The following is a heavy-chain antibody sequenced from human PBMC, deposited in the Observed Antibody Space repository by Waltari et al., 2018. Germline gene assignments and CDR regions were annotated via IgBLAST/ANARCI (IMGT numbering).Heavy chain of an antibody. CDR1: GGSISRSNSS. CDR2: IYYSGST. CDR3: ARYSSSPYYYGMDV. D-gene: IGHD6-13*01. J-gene: IGHJ6*02. Sequence: QLQLQESGPGLAKPSETLSLTCAVSGGSISRSNSSWGWIRQPPGKGLEWIGSIYYSGSTYYNPSLKSRVTISVDTSKNQFSLKLSSVTAADTAVYYCARYSSSPYYYGMDVWGQGTTVTVSS. V-gene: IGHV4-39*07.